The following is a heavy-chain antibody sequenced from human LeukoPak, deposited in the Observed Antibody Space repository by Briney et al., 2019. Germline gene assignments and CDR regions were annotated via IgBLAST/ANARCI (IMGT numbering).Heavy chain of an antibody. J-gene: IGHJ4*02. CDR2: ISWNSGSI. CDR1: GFTFDDYA. D-gene: IGHD2-2*02. Sequence: GRSLRLSCAASGFTFDDYAMHWVRQAPGKGLEWVSGISWNSGSIGYADSVKGRFTISRDNAKNSLYLQMNSLRAEDTALYYCAKATNLLCSSTSCYMGSFDYWGQGTLVTVSS. V-gene: IGHV3-9*01. CDR3: AKATNLLCSSTSCYMGSFDY.